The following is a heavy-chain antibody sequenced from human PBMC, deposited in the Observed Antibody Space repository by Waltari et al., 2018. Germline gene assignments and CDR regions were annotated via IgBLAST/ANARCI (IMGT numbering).Heavy chain of an antibody. CDR2: IDYSGNT. J-gene: IGHJ4*02. V-gene: IGHV4-39*02. D-gene: IGHD4-17*01. CDR3: VRDFGDHRTDY. Sequence: QLQLQESGPGLVKSSETLSLTCTVSGGSISSSGYYWGWIRQPPGRGLEWIGTIDYSGNTYYNPSLKSRVTISVDTSKRQFSLKLNSVTAADTAVYYCVRDFGDHRTDYWGQGTLVTVSS. CDR1: GGSISSSGYY.